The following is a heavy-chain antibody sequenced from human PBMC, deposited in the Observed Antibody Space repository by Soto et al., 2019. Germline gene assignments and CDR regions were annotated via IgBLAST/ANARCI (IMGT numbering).Heavy chain of an antibody. CDR2: IYATGTT. J-gene: IGHJ5*02. V-gene: IGHV4-4*07. Sequence: AETLSLTCTVSGASISGFYWSWIRKSAGKGLEWIGRIYATGTTDYNPSLKSRVMMSVDTSKKQFSLKLRSVTAADKAVYYCVRDGTKTLRDWLDPWGKGISVTVSS. CDR1: GASISGFY. CDR3: VRDGTKTLRDWLDP. D-gene: IGHD1-1*01.